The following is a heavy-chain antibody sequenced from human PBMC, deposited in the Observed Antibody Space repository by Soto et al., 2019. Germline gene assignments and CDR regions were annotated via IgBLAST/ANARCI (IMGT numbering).Heavy chain of an antibody. CDR3: AKGGPFTGGFDP. V-gene: IGHV3-23*01. CDR1: GLTLRSYA. D-gene: IGHD3-16*01. J-gene: IGHJ5*02. Sequence: EGQLLQSGGDLVQPGGSLRLSCAVSGLTLRSYAMTWIRQTPEKGLEWVSTITGRSAVPSYADSVNGRFTVSRDNSKNTLYLQMNSLRPDDTAIYYCAKGGPFTGGFDPWGQGTLVTVSA. CDR2: ITGRSAVP.